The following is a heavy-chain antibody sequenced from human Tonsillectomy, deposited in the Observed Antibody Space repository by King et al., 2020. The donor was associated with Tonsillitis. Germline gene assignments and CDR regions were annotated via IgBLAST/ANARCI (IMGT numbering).Heavy chain of an antibody. J-gene: IGHJ4*02. V-gene: IGHV1-69*05. CDR1: GGSISSFG. CDR2: IIPLFTTT. CDR3: AREDATVIRD. D-gene: IGHD1-1*01. Sequence: VQLVQSGAEVKKPGSSVKVSCRASGGSISSFGITWVWQAPVHGLEWMGVIIPLFTTTTNAQKFHGRVPFSTDKSTSTAYMELSSLKSEDTAVYYCAREDATVIRDWGQGTLVTVSS.